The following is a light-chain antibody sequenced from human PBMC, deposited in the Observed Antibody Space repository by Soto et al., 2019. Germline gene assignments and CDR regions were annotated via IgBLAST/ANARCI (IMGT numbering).Light chain of an antibody. Sequence: EMMLTQSSDTLSLSPGNRATLSCRTSQSVSTYLAWYQQKPGQPPRLLIYDASNRATGIPARFSGSGSGTDFTLTISSLEPEDFAVYYCQQRSNWPPTFGQGTKV. J-gene: IGKJ1*01. CDR3: QQRSNWPPT. CDR2: DAS. CDR1: QSVSTY. V-gene: IGKV3-11*01.